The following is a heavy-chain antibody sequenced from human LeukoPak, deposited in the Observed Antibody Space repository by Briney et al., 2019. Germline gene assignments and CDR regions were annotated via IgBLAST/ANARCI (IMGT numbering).Heavy chain of an antibody. D-gene: IGHD1-26*01. CDR3: ERASRHLSVGATYYSYGMDV. Sequence: SETLSLTCAVSGGSIRNYYWSWIRQPPGKGLEWIGYIYYSGSTNFNPSLKSRVTISVDTAKNQFSLKLSSVTDADTAVYYCERASRHLSVGATYYSYGMDVCGQGTTVTASS. V-gene: IGHV4-59*01. CDR1: GGSIRNYY. CDR2: IYYSGST. J-gene: IGHJ6*01.